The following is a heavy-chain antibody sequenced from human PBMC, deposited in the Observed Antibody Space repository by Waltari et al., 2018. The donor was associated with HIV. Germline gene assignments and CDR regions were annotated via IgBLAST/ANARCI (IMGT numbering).Heavy chain of an antibody. Sequence: EVRLVESGGGLVQPGGSLSLSCQASGFIFGNYRMNWVRQDPGKGLEWVSYISSSSSTIYYADSVTGRFTISRDNAKNSLYLQMNSLSAEDTAVYYCARDQGVLGFDPWGQGTLVTVSS. V-gene: IGHV3-48*04. CDR1: GFIFGNYR. CDR3: ARDQGVLGFDP. D-gene: IGHD3-10*01. J-gene: IGHJ5*02. CDR2: ISSSSSTI.